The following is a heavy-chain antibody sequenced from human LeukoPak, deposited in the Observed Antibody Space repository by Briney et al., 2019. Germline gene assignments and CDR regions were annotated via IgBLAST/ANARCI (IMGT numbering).Heavy chain of an antibody. V-gene: IGHV3-23*01. CDR2: ISGSGGST. CDR3: ARGSQVSRRWYYYGSGGFDP. Sequence: GGSLRLSCAASGFTFSSYAMSWVRQAPGKGLEWVSAISGSGGSTYYADSVKGRFTISRDNSKNTLYLQMNSLRAEDTAVYYCARGSQVSRRWYYYGSGGFDPWGQGTLVTVSS. D-gene: IGHD3-10*01. CDR1: GFTFSSYA. J-gene: IGHJ5*02.